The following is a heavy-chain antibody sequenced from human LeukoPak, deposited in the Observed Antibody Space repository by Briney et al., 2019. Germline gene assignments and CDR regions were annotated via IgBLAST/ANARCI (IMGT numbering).Heavy chain of an antibody. D-gene: IGHD1-1*01. CDR1: GFTFSSYA. Sequence: PGGSLRLSCAASGFTFSSYAMSWVHQAPGKGLEWVSAISGSGGSTYYADSVKGRFTISRDNSKNTLYLQMNSLRAEDTAVYYCAKDSNWNDERRPSAFDYWGQGTLVTVS. J-gene: IGHJ4*02. V-gene: IGHV3-23*01. CDR3: AKDSNWNDERRPSAFDY. CDR2: ISGSGGST.